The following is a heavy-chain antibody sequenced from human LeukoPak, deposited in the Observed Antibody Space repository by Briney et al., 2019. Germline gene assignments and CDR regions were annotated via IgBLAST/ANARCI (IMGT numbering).Heavy chain of an antibody. Sequence: GGSLRLSCAASGFTFSSYWMSRVRQAPGKGLEWVAVISYDGTNKNYADSVRGRFTISRDNSKNTLSVQMNSLRAEDTAVYYCARETYGGLGAFWGQGTLVSVSS. CDR3: ARETYGGLGAF. J-gene: IGHJ1*01. CDR1: GFTFSSYW. D-gene: IGHD2-21*01. V-gene: IGHV3-30-3*01. CDR2: ISYDGTNK.